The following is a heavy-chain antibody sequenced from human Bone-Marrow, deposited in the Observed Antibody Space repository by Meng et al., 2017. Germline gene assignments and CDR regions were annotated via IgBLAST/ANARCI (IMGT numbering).Heavy chain of an antibody. Sequence: ASVKVSCKPSGYNFPDYWLHWVRRAPGQGLEWMGRIDPKSGDTHYAQRFQGRVTMTGDTSISTAYMELSGLRSDDTAMYYCARGTGSGYYDSSGYYNTWGQGTLVTVSS. CDR1: GYNFPDYW. J-gene: IGHJ4*02. V-gene: IGHV1-2*06. D-gene: IGHD3-22*01. CDR2: IDPKSGDT. CDR3: ARGTGSGYYDSSGYYNT.